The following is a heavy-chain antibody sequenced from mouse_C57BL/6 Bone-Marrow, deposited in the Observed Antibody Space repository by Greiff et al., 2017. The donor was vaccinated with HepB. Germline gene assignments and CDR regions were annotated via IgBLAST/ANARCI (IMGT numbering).Heavy chain of an antibody. CDR2: IDPENGDT. CDR1: GFNIKDDY. CDR3: TTLITTVVYWYFDV. V-gene: IGHV14-4*01. J-gene: IGHJ1*03. Sequence: EVKLQQSGAELVRPGASVKLSCTASGFNIKDDYMHWVKQRPEQGLEWIGWIDPENGDTEYASKFQGKATITADTSSNTAYLQLSSLTSEDTAVYYCTTLITTVVYWYFDVWGTGTTVTVSS. D-gene: IGHD1-1*01.